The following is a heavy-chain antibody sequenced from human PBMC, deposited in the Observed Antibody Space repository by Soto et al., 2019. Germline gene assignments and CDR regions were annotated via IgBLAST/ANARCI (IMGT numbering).Heavy chain of an antibody. CDR2: IYYSGST. Sequence: SETLSLTCTVSGGSISSGGYYWSWIRQHPGKGLEWIGYIYYSGSTYYNPSLKSRVTISVDTSKNQFSLKLSSVTAADTAVYYCARSDYGGNSWYFDYWGQGTLVTVSS. J-gene: IGHJ4*02. V-gene: IGHV4-31*03. CDR1: GGSISSGGYY. D-gene: IGHD4-17*01. CDR3: ARSDYGGNSWYFDY.